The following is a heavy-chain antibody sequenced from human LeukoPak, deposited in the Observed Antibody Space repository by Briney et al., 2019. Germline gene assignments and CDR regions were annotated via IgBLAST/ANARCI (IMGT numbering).Heavy chain of an antibody. CDR2: ISNDGSRK. Sequence: GGSLRLSCAASGFTFSSYSMHWVRQAPGKGLEWVAIISNDGSRKYYAHSVEGRFTISRDNSKNTLYLQMDSLRAEDTAVYYCARDRAWNYFDYWGQGTLVTVSS. D-gene: IGHD3-3*01. CDR3: ARDRAWNYFDY. J-gene: IGHJ4*02. V-gene: IGHV3-30*03. CDR1: GFTFSSYS.